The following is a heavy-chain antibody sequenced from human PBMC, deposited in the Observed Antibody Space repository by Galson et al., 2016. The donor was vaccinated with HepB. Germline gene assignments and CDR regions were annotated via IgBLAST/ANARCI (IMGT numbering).Heavy chain of an antibody. J-gene: IGHJ4*02. Sequence: SVKVSCKVSGYTLSDLSMHWVRQAPGKGREWMGGFDPEVGDTVYAQKFQGRVTMTEDTATDTAYMALSSLGSEDTAIYYCASASQHSFVDYWGQGTLVTVSS. CDR1: GYTLSDLS. CDR2: FDPEVGDT. V-gene: IGHV1-24*01. CDR3: ASASQHSFVDY. D-gene: IGHD5-18*01.